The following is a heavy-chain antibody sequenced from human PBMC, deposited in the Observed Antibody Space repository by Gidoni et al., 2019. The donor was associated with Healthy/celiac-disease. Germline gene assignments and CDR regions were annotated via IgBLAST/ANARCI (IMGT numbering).Heavy chain of an antibody. J-gene: IGHJ5*02. CDR2: ISGSVGSP. Sequence: EVQLLESGGGLVQPGGSRRLSCAASGFTFSSSSMGWVRQAPGKGLEWVSAISGSVGSPYYADSVKGRFTISIDNSKVTLYRQINSLRAEDTAVYYCAKPRLVVVAATGRFDPWGQGTLVTVSS. D-gene: IGHD2-15*01. CDR3: AKPRLVVVAATGRFDP. CDR1: GFTFSSSS. V-gene: IGHV3-23*01.